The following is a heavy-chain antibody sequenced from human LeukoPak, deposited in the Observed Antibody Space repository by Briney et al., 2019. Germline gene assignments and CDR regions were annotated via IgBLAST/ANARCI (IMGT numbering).Heavy chain of an antibody. V-gene: IGHV4-59*12. CDR1: GGSITSYY. CDR2: IYYSGSA. Sequence: SETLSLTCTVSGGSITSYYWSWIRQPPGKGLEWIGYIYYSGSANYNPSLKSRVTISVDTSKNQFSLKLSSVTAADTAVYYCARGGPHYDYVWGSYRSYYYYMDVWGKGATVTVSS. J-gene: IGHJ6*03. CDR3: ARGGPHYDYVWGSYRSYYYYMDV. D-gene: IGHD3-16*02.